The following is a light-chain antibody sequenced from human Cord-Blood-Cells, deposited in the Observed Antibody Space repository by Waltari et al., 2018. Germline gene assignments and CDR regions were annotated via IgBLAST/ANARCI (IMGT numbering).Light chain of an antibody. CDR2: AAS. Sequence: MGMTQSPSSFSASTGDRVTITCRASQGISSYLAWYQQKPGKAPKLLIYAASTLQSGVPSRFSGSESGTDFTLTISCLQSEDFATYYCQQYYSYPRTFGQGTKVEIK. J-gene: IGKJ1*01. CDR3: QQYYSYPRT. CDR1: QGISSY. V-gene: IGKV1-8*01.